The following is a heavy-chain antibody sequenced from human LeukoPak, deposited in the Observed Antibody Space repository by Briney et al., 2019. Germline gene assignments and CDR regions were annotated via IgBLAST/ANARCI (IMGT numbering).Heavy chain of an antibody. CDR2: INPSGGST. V-gene: IGHV1-46*01. Sequence: ASVKVSCKASGYTFTSYYMHWVRQAPGQGLEWMGIINPSGGSTSYAQKFQGRITMTRNTSISTAYMELSSLRSEDTAVYYCASGYSSRDWGQGTLVTVSS. CDR1: GYTFTSYY. D-gene: IGHD5-12*01. CDR3: ASGYSSRD. J-gene: IGHJ4*02.